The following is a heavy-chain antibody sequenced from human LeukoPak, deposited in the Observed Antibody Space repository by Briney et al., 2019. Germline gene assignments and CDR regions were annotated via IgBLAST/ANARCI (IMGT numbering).Heavy chain of an antibody. V-gene: IGHV3-53*01. J-gene: IGHJ3*01. CDR1: GFTVSSNY. Sequence: GGSLRLSCAASGFTVSSNYMSWVRQAPGKGLEWVSVIYSGGSTYYADSVKGQFTISRDNSKNTLYLQMNSLRAEDTAVYYCARDLDYYDSSGYYTVWGQGTMVTVSS. CDR2: IYSGGST. CDR3: ARDLDYYDSSGYYTV. D-gene: IGHD3-22*01.